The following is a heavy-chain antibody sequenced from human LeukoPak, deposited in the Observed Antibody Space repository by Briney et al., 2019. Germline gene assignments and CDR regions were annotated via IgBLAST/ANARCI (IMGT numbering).Heavy chain of an antibody. V-gene: IGHV4-38-2*02. J-gene: IGHJ4*02. CDR1: GYSISSGYY. Sequence: KPSETLSLTCTVSGYSISSGYYWGWIRQPPGKGLEWIGSIYHSGSTYYNPSLKSRVTISVDTSKNQFSLKLSSVTAADTAVCYCAGPKSGSYTRGLDYWGQGTLVTVSS. CDR2: IYHSGST. D-gene: IGHD1-26*01. CDR3: AGPKSGSYTRGLDY.